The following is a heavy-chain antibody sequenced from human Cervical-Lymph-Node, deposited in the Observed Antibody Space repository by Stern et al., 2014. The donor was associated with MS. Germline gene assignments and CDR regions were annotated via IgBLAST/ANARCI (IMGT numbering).Heavy chain of an antibody. CDR3: ATDCDDFRSGYSAPTKGYGLDV. Sequence: VQLVESGAEVKKPGASVKVSCKVSGYTLSELSMHWVRQAPGKGLEWMGGFAPEDGETIYAQRFQGRVSMTEDTSTDTAYMELRSLTFEDTAVYYCATDCDDFRSGYSAPTKGYGLDVWGQGTTVTVTS. V-gene: IGHV1-24*01. CDR2: FAPEDGET. J-gene: IGHJ6*02. D-gene: IGHD3-3*01. CDR1: GYTLSELS.